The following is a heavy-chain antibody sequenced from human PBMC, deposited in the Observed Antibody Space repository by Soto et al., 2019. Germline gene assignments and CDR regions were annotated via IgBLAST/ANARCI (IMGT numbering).Heavy chain of an antibody. CDR2: IIPMFPTA. CDR3: ARDDATYCGGDCYRYFYYGMDV. D-gene: IGHD2-21*02. Sequence: SVKVSCKASGGTFSNHAISWVRQAPGQGLEWVGGIIPMFPTADYAQRFQGRVTITADDSTTTVYMELSGLRSEDTAMYCCARDDATYCGGDCYRYFYYGMDVWGQGTTVTVSS. V-gene: IGHV1-69*13. J-gene: IGHJ6*02. CDR1: GGTFSNHA.